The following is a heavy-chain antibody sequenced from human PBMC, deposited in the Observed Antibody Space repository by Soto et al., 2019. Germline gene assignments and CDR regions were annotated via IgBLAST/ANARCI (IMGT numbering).Heavy chain of an antibody. J-gene: IGHJ4*01. Sequence: SETLSLTCTVSGGSISSYYWSWIRQPPGKGLEWIGYIYYSGSTNYNPSLKSRVTISVDTSKNQFSLKLSSVTAADTAVYYCARDLHPRLPHPHNWGHGTLVTVSS. V-gene: IGHV4-59*12. CDR3: ARDLHPRLPHPHN. D-gene: IGHD5-18*01. CDR2: IYYSGST. CDR1: GGSISSYY.